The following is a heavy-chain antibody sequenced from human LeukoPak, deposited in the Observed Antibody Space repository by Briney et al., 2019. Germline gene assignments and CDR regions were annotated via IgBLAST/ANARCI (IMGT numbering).Heavy chain of an antibody. V-gene: IGHV3-23*01. CDR3: AILVGGPDDS. CDR1: GFTLSTYA. J-gene: IGHJ4*02. CDR2: ISSAGKAT. Sequence: GGSLRLSCAGSGFTLSTYAMSWVRQAPGKGLEWVSGISSAGKATFYTDSVKGHFTISRDNSKNSLYLQMNSLRAEDTALYYCAILVGGPDDSWGQGTLVTVSS.